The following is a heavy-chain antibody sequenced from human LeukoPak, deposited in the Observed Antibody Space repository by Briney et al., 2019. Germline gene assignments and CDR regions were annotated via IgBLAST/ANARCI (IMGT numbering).Heavy chain of an antibody. CDR1: GFTFSSYS. CDR3: ARAKKPFGMDV. J-gene: IGHJ6*02. V-gene: IGHV3-21*01. CDR2: ISSSSSYI. Sequence: PGGSLRLSCAASGFTFSSYSMNWVCQAPGKGLEWVSSISSSSSYIYYADSVKGRFTISRDNAKNSLYLQMNSLRAEDTAVYYCARAKKPFGMDVWGQGTTVTVSS.